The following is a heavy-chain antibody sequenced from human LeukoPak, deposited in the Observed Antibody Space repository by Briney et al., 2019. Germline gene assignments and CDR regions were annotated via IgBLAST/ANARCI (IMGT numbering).Heavy chain of an antibody. CDR2: IYYSGST. D-gene: IGHD1-7*01. CDR1: GGSISSGGYD. CDR3: AREARYKWNYPVFDY. Sequence: SQTLSLTCTVSGGSISSGGYDWSWIRQHPGKGLEWIGYIYYSGSTYYNPYLKSRVTISVDTSKNEFSLKLSSVTAADTAVYYCAREARYKWNYPVFDYWGQGTLVTVSS. J-gene: IGHJ4*02. V-gene: IGHV4-31*03.